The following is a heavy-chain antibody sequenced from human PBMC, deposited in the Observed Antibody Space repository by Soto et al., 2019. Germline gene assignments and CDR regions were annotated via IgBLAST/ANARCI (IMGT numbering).Heavy chain of an antibody. D-gene: IGHD2-15*01. V-gene: IGHV3-23*01. CDR2: ISVSGGST. CDR3: AVLVVVAATYHWFDP. Sequence: GGSLRLSCAASAFNFRSSAMTWVRQAPGKGLEWVSAISVSGGSTYYADSVKGRFTISRDSSKNTLYLQMNTLRVEDAAVYYCAVLVVVAATYHWFDPWGEGALINVSS. CDR1: AFNFRSSA. J-gene: IGHJ5*02.